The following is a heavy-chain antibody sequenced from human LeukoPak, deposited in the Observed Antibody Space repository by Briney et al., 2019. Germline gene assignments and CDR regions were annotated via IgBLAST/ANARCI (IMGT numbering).Heavy chain of an antibody. CDR2: IIPIFGTA. D-gene: IGHD6-13*01. CDR3: GAAVWQQLVNYYYMDV. Sequence: GASVKVSCKASGGTFSSYAISWVRQAPGQGLEWMGGIIPIFGTANYAQKFQGRVTITADESTSTAYMELSSLRSEDTAVYYCGAAVWQQLVNYYYMDVWGKGTTVTVSS. J-gene: IGHJ6*03. CDR1: GGTFSSYA. V-gene: IGHV1-69*13.